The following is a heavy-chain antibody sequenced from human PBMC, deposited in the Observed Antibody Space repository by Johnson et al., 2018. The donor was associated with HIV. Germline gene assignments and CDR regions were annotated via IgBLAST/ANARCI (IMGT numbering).Heavy chain of an antibody. Sequence: ASGFTFSSYAMHWVRQAPGKGLEWVAVISPDGNNKNSADSVKGRFTTSRDNPKNTLYLQMNSLRAEDKAVNYQIVTIDIWGQGTMVTVSS. CDR3: IVTIDI. CDR2: ISPDGNNK. CDR1: GFTFSSYA. D-gene: IGHD3-22*01. J-gene: IGHJ3*02. V-gene: IGHV3-30*04.